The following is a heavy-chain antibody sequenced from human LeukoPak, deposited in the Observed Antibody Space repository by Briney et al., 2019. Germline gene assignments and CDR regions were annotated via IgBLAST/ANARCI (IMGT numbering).Heavy chain of an antibody. J-gene: IGHJ4*02. CDR2: INPNSGGT. V-gene: IGHV1-2*02. CDR1: GYTFTGYY. Sequence: ASVKVSCKASGYTFTGYYMHWVPQAPEQGLEWMGWINPNSGGTNYAQKFQGRVTMTRDTSISTAYMELSSLRSDDSAVYFCSRASTIAAPGAIPNDFWGQGTLVTVSS. CDR3: SRASTIAAPGAIPNDF. D-gene: IGHD6-13*01.